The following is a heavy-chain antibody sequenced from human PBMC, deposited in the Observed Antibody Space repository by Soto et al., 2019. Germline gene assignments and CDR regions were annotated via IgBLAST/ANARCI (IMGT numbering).Heavy chain of an antibody. Sequence: SETLSLTCAVSGGSISGGGYSWSWIRQPPGKGLEWIGHIYHSGSTYYNPSLKSRVTISVDRSKNQFSLKLSSVTAADTAVYYCARLRKYYYDSSGYYHQIHFDYWGQGTLVTVSS. CDR1: GGSISGGGYS. CDR2: IYHSGST. V-gene: IGHV4-30-2*01. CDR3: ARLRKYYYDSSGYYHQIHFDY. D-gene: IGHD3-22*01. J-gene: IGHJ4*02.